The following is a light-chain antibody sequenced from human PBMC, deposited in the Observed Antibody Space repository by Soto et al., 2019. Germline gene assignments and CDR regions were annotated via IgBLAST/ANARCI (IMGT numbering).Light chain of an antibody. Sequence: DIQMTQSPSSLSASLGDRVTITCRASQSISSYLNWYQQKPGKAPELLIYAASSLQSGVPSRFSGSGSGADFTLTIGSLQPEHFATYYCQQSYSTPWTFGQGTKVEIK. V-gene: IGKV1-39*01. CDR3: QQSYSTPWT. J-gene: IGKJ1*01. CDR1: QSISSY. CDR2: AAS.